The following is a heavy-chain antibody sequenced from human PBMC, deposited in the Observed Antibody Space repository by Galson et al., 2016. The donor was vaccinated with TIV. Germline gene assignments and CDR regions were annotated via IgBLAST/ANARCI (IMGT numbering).Heavy chain of an antibody. CDR2: TIPLFSTA. CDR3: AKDRNTAMDTYYGYYGMDV. D-gene: IGHD5-18*01. CDR1: GGSFSSYV. J-gene: IGHJ6*02. V-gene: IGHV1-69*13. Sequence: SVKVSCKASGGSFSSYVISWVRQAPGQGLEWMGGTIPLFSTANYAQKFQGRVTITADESTSTAYLALSSLRSEDTAMYYCAKDRNTAMDTYYGYYGMDVWGQGTTVTVSS.